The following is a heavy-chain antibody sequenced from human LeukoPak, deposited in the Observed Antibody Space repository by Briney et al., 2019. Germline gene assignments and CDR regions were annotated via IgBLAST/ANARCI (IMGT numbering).Heavy chain of an antibody. Sequence: ASVKVSCKASGYTFTGYYMHWVRQAPGQGLEWMGWINPNSGGTNYAQKFQGRVTMTEDTSTDTAYMELSSLRSEDTAVYYCATGSHLVRGVTEYYFDYWGQGTLVTVSS. CDR1: GYTFTGYY. J-gene: IGHJ4*02. CDR3: ATGSHLVRGVTEYYFDY. D-gene: IGHD3-10*01. V-gene: IGHV1-2*02. CDR2: INPNSGGT.